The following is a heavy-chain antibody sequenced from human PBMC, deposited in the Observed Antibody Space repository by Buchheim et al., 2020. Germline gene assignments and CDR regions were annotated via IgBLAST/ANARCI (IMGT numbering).Heavy chain of an antibody. V-gene: IGHV4-30-2*01. J-gene: IGHJ4*02. CDR3: ARAVSDFWGALGAFDY. CDR2: IYHSGST. Sequence: QLQLQESGSGLVKPSQTLSLTCAVSGGSISSGGYSWSWIRQPPGKGLEWIGYIYHSGSTYYNPSLKSLVTISVQRSKNQFSLRLSSVTAADTAVYYCARAVSDFWGALGAFDYWGQGTL. D-gene: IGHD3-3*01. CDR1: GGSISSGGYS.